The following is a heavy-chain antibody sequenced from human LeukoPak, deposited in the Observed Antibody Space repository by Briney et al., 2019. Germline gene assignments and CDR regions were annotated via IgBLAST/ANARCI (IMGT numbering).Heavy chain of an antibody. Sequence: PSETLSLTCAVSGYSISSGYYWGWIRQPPGKGLEWIGSIYHSGSTYYNPSLKSRVTISVDTSKNPFSLKLSSVTAADTAVYYCVLAAAGTTSDYWGQGTLVTVSS. CDR2: IYHSGST. CDR3: VLAAAGTTSDY. D-gene: IGHD6-13*01. V-gene: IGHV4-38-2*01. J-gene: IGHJ4*02. CDR1: GYSISSGYY.